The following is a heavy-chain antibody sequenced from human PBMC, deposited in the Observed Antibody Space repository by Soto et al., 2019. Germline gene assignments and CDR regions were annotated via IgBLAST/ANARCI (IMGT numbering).Heavy chain of an antibody. V-gene: IGHV4-59*01. J-gene: IGHJ4*02. D-gene: IGHD7-27*01. Sequence: QVQLQESGPGLVKPSETLSPTGTVSGGSISSYYWSWSRQPPGKGLGGIGYIYYSGSTASDPSLKSRVTISVDTSKNQFSLKLSSVTAADTAVYYCARRWGTYFDFWGQGTLVTVSS. CDR3: ARRWGTYFDF. CDR2: IYYSGST. CDR1: GGSISSYY.